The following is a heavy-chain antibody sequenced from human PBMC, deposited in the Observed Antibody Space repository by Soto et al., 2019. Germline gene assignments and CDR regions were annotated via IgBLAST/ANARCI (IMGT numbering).Heavy chain of an antibody. CDR3: ARHRPRAYYFGMDV. V-gene: IGHV5-10-1*01. CDR1: GYTFTSYW. CDR2: IDPSDSYT. J-gene: IGHJ6*02. Sequence: GESLKISCKGAGYTFTSYWISWVRQMHGKGLEWMGRIDPSDSYTNYSPSFQGHVTISADKSISTAYLQWSSLKASDTAMYYCARHRPRAYYFGMDVWGQGTTVTVSS.